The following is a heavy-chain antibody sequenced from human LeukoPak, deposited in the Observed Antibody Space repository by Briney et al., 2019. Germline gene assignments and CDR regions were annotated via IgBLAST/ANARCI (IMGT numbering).Heavy chain of an antibody. CDR3: ARHDYDNADVWGY. V-gene: IGHV4-59*08. CDR2: IYHSGGT. Sequence: PSETLSLTCTVSGGSINSYYWSWIRQSPGKALEWIGYIYHSGGTHYNSSLRSRVTISVDTSKNQFSLKLTSVTAADTAVYYCARHDYDNADVWGYWGQGTLVTVSS. D-gene: IGHD3-16*01. J-gene: IGHJ4*02. CDR1: GGSINSYY.